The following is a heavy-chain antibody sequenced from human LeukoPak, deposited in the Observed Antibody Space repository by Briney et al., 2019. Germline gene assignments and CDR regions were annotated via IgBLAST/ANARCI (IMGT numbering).Heavy chain of an antibody. V-gene: IGHV3-30*02. CDR3: AISTVRTFDY. J-gene: IGHJ4*02. CDR1: GFTFSSYV. Sequence: GGSLRLSCAASGFTFSSYVMHWVRQAPGKGLGWVAFIRYDGSNKYYADSVKGRFTISRDNSKNTLYLQMNSLRAEDTAVYYCAISTVRTFDYWGQGTLVTVSS. CDR2: IRYDGSNK. D-gene: IGHD3-10*01.